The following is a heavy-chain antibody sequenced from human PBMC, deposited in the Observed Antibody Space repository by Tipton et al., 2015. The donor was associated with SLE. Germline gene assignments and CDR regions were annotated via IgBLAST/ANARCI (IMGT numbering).Heavy chain of an antibody. V-gene: IGHV4-39*07. Sequence: GLVKPSETLSLICTVSGDSISANSYHWGWVRQPPGKGLEWIGNVYYSGSTYYNPSLKSRVTMSVDTSKTQFSLKLGSLTAADTAVYYCARVVTVGAAHYYDIDVWGQGTRVTVSS. CDR2: VYYSGST. CDR3: ARVVTVGAAHYYDIDV. CDR1: GDSISANSYH. J-gene: IGHJ6*02. D-gene: IGHD2-21*02.